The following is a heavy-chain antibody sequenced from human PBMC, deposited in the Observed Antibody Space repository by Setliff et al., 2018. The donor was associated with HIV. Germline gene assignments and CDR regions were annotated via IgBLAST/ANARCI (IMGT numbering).Heavy chain of an antibody. Sequence: GGSLRLSCAASNFTFSFYGMHWVRQAPGKGLEWVAFTPNDGSYKNYADPLKGRFSTSRDISKNTLYLQMNSLRAEDTAVYYCASILETATNWGALWFDPWGQGTLVTVSS. CDR1: NFTFSFYG. CDR2: TPNDGSYK. CDR3: ASILETATNWGALWFDP. D-gene: IGHD3-16*01. V-gene: IGHV3-30*02. J-gene: IGHJ5*02.